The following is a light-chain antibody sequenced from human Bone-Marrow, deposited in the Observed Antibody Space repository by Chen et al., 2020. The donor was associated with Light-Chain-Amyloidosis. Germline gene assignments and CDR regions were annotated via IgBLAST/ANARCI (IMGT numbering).Light chain of an antibody. V-gene: IGLV3-25*03. J-gene: IGLJ2*01. CDR1: DLPTKY. CDR2: RDT. CDR3: QSADSSGTSEVI. Sequence: SYELTQPPSVSVSTGQTARSTCPGDDLPTKYAYWYQQKPGQAPVLVIHRDTERPSGISERFSGSSSGTTATLTISGVQAEDEADYHCQSADSSGTSEVIFGGGTKLTVL.